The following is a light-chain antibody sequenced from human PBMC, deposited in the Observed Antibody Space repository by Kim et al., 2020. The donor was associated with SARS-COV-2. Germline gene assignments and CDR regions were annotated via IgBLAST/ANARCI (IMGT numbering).Light chain of an antibody. CDR3: QVWDSSVV. Sequence: SYELTQPLSVSVALGQTARITCGGNNIGSKNVHWYQQKPGQAPVLVIYRDSNRPSGIPERFSGSNSGNTATLTISRAQAGDEAHYYCQVWDSSVVFGGGT. CDR2: RDS. J-gene: IGLJ2*01. CDR1: NIGSKN. V-gene: IGLV3-9*01.